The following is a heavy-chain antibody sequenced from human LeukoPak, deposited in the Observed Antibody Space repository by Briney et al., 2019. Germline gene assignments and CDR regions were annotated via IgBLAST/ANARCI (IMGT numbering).Heavy chain of an antibody. V-gene: IGHV5-10-1*01. CDR1: EYIFTSYW. CDR2: IDPSDSYT. D-gene: IGHD1-14*01. J-gene: IGHJ2*01. Sequence: GESLKISCKGSEYIFTSYWINWVRQMPGKGLEWMGMIDPSDSYTNYSPSFQGHVTISADKSITTAYLQWSSLKASDTAMYFCARQPGMTAKSWYFDLWGRGTLVTVSS. CDR3: ARQPGMTAKSWYFDL.